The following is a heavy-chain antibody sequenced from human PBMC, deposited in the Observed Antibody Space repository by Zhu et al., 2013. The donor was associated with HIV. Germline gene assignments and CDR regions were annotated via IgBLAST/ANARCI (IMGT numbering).Heavy chain of an antibody. CDR2: TALISAHTAKT. J-gene: IGHJ4*01. D-gene: IGHD3-10*01. CDR3: ARDHQSSVFRGVKFDY. CDR1: GYLFTDHD. V-gene: IGHV1-8*02. Sequence: QVQLVQSGTEMKKAGASVRVSCTASGYLFTDHDLNWVRQANGHGLEWLGWTALISAHTAKTVYAQKFEGRISMTTNTSISTAYLEVSRLRSDDTAVYFCARDHQSSVFRGVKFDYWGQGTLVAVSS.